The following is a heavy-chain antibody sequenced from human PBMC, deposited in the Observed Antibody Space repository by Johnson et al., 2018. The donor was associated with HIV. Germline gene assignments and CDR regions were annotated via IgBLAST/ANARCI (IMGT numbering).Heavy chain of an antibody. CDR2: IKSKTDGGTT. CDR3: ARANPGYYYDSRGGNAFDI. CDR1: GFTFSNAW. D-gene: IGHD3-22*01. Sequence: VQLVESGGGLVKPGGSLRLSCAASGFTFSNAWMSWVRQAPGKGLEWVGRIKSKTDGGTTDYAAPVKGRFTISRDDSKNTLYLQMNSLRAEDTAVYYCARANPGYYYDSRGGNAFDIWGQGTMVTVSS. V-gene: IGHV3-15*01. J-gene: IGHJ3*02.